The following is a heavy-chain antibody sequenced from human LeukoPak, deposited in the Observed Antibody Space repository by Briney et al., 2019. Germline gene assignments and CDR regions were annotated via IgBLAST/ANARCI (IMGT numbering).Heavy chain of an antibody. J-gene: IGHJ6*02. D-gene: IGHD2-15*01. V-gene: IGHV1-8*01. CDR3: ARGELGYCSGGSCRPTYYYYYGMDV. CDR1: GYTFTSYD. CDR2: MNPNSGNT. Sequence: ASVKVSCKASGYTFTSYDINWVRQATGQGLEWMGWMNPNSGNTGYAQKFQGRVTMTRNTSISTAYMELSSLRSEDTAVYYCARGELGYCSGGSCRPTYYYYYGMDVWGQGTTVTVSS.